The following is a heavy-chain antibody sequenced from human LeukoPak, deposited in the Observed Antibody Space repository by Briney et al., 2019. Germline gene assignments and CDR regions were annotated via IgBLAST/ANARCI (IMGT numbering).Heavy chain of an antibody. CDR1: GFTFSDYY. V-gene: IGHV3-11*01. CDR2: ISSSGSTI. CDR3: ARDRQRLQQRIWFDP. Sequence: GGSPRLSCAASGFTFSDYYMSWIRQAPGKGLEWVSYISSSGSTIYYADSVKGRFTISRDNAKNSLYLQMNSLRAEDTAVYYCARDRQRLQQRIWFDPWGQGTLVTVSS. J-gene: IGHJ5*02. D-gene: IGHD1/OR15-1a*01.